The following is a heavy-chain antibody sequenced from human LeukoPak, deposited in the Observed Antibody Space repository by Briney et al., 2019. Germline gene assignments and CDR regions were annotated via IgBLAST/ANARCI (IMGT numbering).Heavy chain of an antibody. CDR2: ISGSGGST. Sequence: GASLRLSCAASGFTLSSYAMSWVRQAPGKGLEWVSAISGSGGSTYYADSVKGRFTISRDNSKNTLYLQMNSLRAEDTGVYYFERWAGSYFPAAFDYWGQGTLVTVSS. J-gene: IGHJ4*02. CDR3: ERWAGSYFPAAFDY. CDR1: GFTLSSYA. D-gene: IGHD3-10*01. V-gene: IGHV3-23*01.